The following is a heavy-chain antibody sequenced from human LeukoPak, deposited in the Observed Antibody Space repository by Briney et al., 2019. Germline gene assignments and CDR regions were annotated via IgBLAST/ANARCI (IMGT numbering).Heavy chain of an antibody. CDR2: IKQDGSQK. CDR3: ARGVPYASWSGPHYSDY. Sequence: GGSLRLSCAASGFTFSSYWMSWVRQAPGKGLERVANIKQDGSQKCYVDSVKGRFSISRDNAKNSLYLQMNSLRAEDTAVYYCARGVPYASWSGPHYSDYWGQGTLVTVSS. V-gene: IGHV3-7*01. D-gene: IGHD3-3*01. CDR1: GFTFSSYW. J-gene: IGHJ4*02.